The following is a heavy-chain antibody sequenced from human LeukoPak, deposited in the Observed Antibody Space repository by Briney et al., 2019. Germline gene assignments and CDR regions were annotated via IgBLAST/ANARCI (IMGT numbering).Heavy chain of an antibody. CDR3: ARERSGGNSEAYFDY. CDR2: ISTSGDRT. CDR1: GFTFSTYA. V-gene: IGHV3-23*01. J-gene: IGHJ4*02. Sequence: GGSLRLSCAASGFTFSTYAMTWVRQAPGKGLEWVSGISTSGDRTYYADSVKGRFTISRDNSKNTLYLQMNSLRAEDTAVYYCARERSGGNSEAYFDYWGQGTLVTVSS. D-gene: IGHD4-23*01.